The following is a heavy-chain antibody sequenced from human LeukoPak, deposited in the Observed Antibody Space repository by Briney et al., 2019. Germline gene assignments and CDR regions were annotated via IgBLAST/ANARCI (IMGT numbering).Heavy chain of an antibody. J-gene: IGHJ4*02. V-gene: IGHV3-30*03. CDR2: ISYDGSNK. CDR3: AREEPGYYFDY. Sequence: GGSLRLSCAASGFTFSSYGMHWVRQAPGKGLEWVAVISYDGSNKYYADSVKGRFTISRDNSKNTLYLQMNSLRAEDTAVYYCAREEPGYYFDYWGQGTLVTVSS. D-gene: IGHD1-14*01. CDR1: GFTFSSYG.